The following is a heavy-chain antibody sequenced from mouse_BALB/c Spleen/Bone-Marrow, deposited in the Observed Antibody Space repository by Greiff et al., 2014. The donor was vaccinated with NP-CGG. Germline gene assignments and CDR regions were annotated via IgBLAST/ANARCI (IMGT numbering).Heavy chain of an antibody. D-gene: IGHD2-1*01. CDR2: IHYSGTT. Sequence: DVKLQESGPDLVKPSQSLSLTCTVTGYSITSGYSWHWIRQFPGNKLEWMGYIHYSGTTNYNPSLKSRISITRDTSKNQIFLQLNSVTSEDTATYYCARRNGNYYFDYWGQGTTLTVSS. CDR1: GYSITSGYS. J-gene: IGHJ2*01. CDR3: ARRNGNYYFDY. V-gene: IGHV3-1*02.